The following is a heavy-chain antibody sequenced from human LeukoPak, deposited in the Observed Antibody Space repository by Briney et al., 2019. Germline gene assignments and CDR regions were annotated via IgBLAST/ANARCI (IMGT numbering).Heavy chain of an antibody. V-gene: IGHV3-23*01. Sequence: PGGSLRLSCSASGFTFSSYSMNWVRQAPGKGLEWVSAISGSGGSTYYADSVKGRFTISRDNSKNTLYLQMNSLRAEDTAVYYCAKASGLIAVAAYWGQGTLVTVSS. CDR1: GFTFSSYS. CDR2: ISGSGGST. CDR3: AKASGLIAVAAY. D-gene: IGHD6-19*01. J-gene: IGHJ4*02.